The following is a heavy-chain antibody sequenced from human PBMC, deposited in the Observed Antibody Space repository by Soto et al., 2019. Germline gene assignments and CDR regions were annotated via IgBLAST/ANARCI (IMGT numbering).Heavy chain of an antibody. CDR3: ARYIRGPTVFYFDF. J-gene: IGHJ4*02. CDR2: IYSGGST. Sequence: GSLRLSCAASGFSVSTNYMTWVRQAPGKGLEWVSVIYSGGSTYYADSVKGRFTISRDNSKNTLHLQMNSLRAEDTAVYYCARYIRGPTVFYFDFWGPGVLVTVS. CDR1: GFSVSTNY. V-gene: IGHV3-53*01. D-gene: IGHD1-26*01.